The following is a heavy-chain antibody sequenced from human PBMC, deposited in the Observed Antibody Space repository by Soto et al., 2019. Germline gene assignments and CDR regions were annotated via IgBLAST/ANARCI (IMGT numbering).Heavy chain of an antibody. J-gene: IGHJ4*02. CDR2: ITPFNGNT. CDR1: GYYFTDYG. Sequence: QIHLVQSGVEVQKPGASVKVSCKPSGYYFTDYGINWVRQAPGQGLEWMGWITPFNGNTNYAQKFQGRVTMTADTSTSTVYMELRSLRSDDTAFYYCERGPGGNYFDYWGQGTLVTVSS. V-gene: IGHV1-18*01. CDR3: ERGPGGNYFDY. D-gene: IGHD2-8*02.